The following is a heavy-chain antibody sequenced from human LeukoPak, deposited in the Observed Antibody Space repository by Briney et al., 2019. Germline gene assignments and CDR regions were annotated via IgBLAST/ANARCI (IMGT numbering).Heavy chain of an antibody. CDR2: ISGGGSGT. J-gene: IGHJ3*02. V-gene: IGHV3-23*01. D-gene: IGHD3-22*01. CDR1: GFTFSSYA. Sequence: GGSLRLSCAPSGFTFSSYATSWVRQAPGKGLEWVAVISGGGSGTYYADSVRGRFTISRDNSKNTVYLQMNSLGAEDTAIYYCAKAVGSSGYFSRDAFDIWGQGTMVTVSS. CDR3: AKAVGSSGYFSRDAFDI.